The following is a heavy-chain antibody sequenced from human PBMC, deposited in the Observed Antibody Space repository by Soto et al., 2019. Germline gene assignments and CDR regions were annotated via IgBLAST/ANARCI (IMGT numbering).Heavy chain of an antibody. CDR2: ISDSGGST. Sequence: PGGSLRLSCAASGLTFSSNAMSWVRQAPGKGLEWVSTISDSGGSTYYADSVKGRFTISRDNSKNTLYLQMNSLRAEDTAVYYCAKDESRVVVPDNWFDSWGQGTQVTVSS. V-gene: IGHV3-23*01. CDR1: GLTFSSNA. J-gene: IGHJ5*01. CDR3: AKDESRVVVPDNWFDS. D-gene: IGHD2-15*01.